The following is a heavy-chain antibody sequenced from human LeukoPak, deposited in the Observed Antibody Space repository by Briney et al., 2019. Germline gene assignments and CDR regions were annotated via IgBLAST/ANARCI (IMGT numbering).Heavy chain of an antibody. CDR3: ARDSHCSSTSCLPSGFDP. CDR2: IIPIFGTA. V-gene: IGHV1-69*13. D-gene: IGHD2-2*01. J-gene: IGHJ5*02. Sequence: SVKVSCKASGGTFSSYAISWVRQAPGQGLEWMGGIIPIFGTANYAQKFQGRVTITADESTSTAYMELSSLRSEDTAVYYCARDSHCSSTSCLPSGFDPWGQGTPVTVSS. CDR1: GGTFSSYA.